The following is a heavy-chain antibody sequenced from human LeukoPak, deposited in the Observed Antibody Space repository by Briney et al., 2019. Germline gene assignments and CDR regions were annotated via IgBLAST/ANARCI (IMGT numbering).Heavy chain of an antibody. Sequence: GGSLRLSCAASGLIFSNYYMSWIRQAPGKGLEWVSHIRSGGDTTYYADSVKGRFTISRDNLKNLLYLEMNSRKAEDTAVYYCARAASYSSSWPNWFDPWGHGTLVTVSS. D-gene: IGHD2-2*01. CDR3: ARAASYSSSWPNWFDP. CDR1: GLIFSNYY. J-gene: IGHJ5*02. V-gene: IGHV3-11*04. CDR2: IRSGGDTT.